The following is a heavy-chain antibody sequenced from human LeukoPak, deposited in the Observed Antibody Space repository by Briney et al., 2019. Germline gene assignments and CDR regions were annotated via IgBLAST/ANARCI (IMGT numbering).Heavy chain of an antibody. V-gene: IGHV4-61*03. Sequence: SETLSLTCTVSGGSVSSGSYYWSWIRQPPGKGPEWIGYTYYSGSTNYNPSLKSRVTISVDTSKNHFSLKLSSVTAADTAVYYCARHTYTYGDLNCLDPWGQGTLVTVSS. CDR1: GGSVSSGSYY. CDR2: TYYSGST. J-gene: IGHJ5*02. D-gene: IGHD5-18*01. CDR3: ARHTYTYGDLNCLDP.